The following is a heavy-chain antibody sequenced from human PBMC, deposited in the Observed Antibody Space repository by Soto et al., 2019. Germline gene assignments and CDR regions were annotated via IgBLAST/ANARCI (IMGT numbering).Heavy chain of an antibody. CDR2: IVVGSGNT. CDR3: AASTLAYCGGDCYPPRY. CDR1: GFAFTSSA. D-gene: IGHD2-21*02. J-gene: IGHJ4*02. V-gene: IGHV1-58*01. Sequence: GASVKVSCKASGFAFTSSAVQWVRQARGQRLEWIGWIVVGSGNTNYAQKFQERVTITRDMSTSTAYMELSSLRSEDTAVYYCAASTLAYCGGDCYPPRYWGQGTLVTVSS.